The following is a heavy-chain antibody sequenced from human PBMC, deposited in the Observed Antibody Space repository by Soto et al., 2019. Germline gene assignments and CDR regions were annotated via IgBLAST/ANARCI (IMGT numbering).Heavy chain of an antibody. V-gene: IGHV3-33*01. CDR3: AREYSYGSHDAFDI. J-gene: IGHJ3*02. CDR1: GFPFSSYA. D-gene: IGHD5-18*01. Sequence: QPGGSLRLSCAASGFPFSSYAMHWVRQAPGKGLERVAVIWYDGSNKYYADSVKGRFTISRDNSKNTLYLQMNSLRVEDTAVYYCAREYSYGSHDAFDIWGQGTMVIVSS. CDR2: IWYDGSNK.